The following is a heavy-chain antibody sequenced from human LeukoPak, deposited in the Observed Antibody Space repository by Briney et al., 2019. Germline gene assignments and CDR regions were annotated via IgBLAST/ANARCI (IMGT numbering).Heavy chain of an antibody. J-gene: IGHJ3*02. V-gene: IGHV1-46*01. CDR1: GYTFTSYY. CDR3: ASYSGSGAFDI. D-gene: IGHD1-26*01. Sequence: ASVNVSCKASGYTFTSYYMHWLRQAPGQGLEWMGIINPSGGSTSYAQKFQGTVTMTRYTSTSTVYMELSSLRSEDTAVYYCASYSGSGAFDIWGQGTMVTVSS. CDR2: INPSGGST.